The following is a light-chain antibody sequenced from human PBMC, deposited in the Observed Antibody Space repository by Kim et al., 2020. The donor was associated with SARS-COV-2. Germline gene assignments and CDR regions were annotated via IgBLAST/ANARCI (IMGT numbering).Light chain of an antibody. J-gene: IGKJ2*03. CDR2: DTS. V-gene: IGKV3-11*01. CDR3: QQRSDWPFS. CDR1: QSVRGSS. Sequence: PGERATLSCRASQSVRGSSLAWYQQQKPGQAPRLLIYDTSNRAAGIPARFNGSGSGTDFTLTISSLKPEDFAIYYCQQRSDWPFSFGQGTKVDIK.